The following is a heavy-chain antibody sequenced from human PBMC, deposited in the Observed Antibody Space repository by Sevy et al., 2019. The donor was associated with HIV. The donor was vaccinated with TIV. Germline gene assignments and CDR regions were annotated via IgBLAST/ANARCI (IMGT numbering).Heavy chain of an antibody. D-gene: IGHD3-16*02. Sequence: GGSLRLSCAASGFTFSSYAMSWVRQAPGKGLEGVSAISGSGGSTYYADSVKGRFTISRDNSKNTLYLQMNSLRAEDTAVYYCAKTFDDYVWGSYRYLNWYYFDYWGQGTLVTVSS. V-gene: IGHV3-23*01. CDR2: ISGSGGST. CDR3: AKTFDDYVWGSYRYLNWYYFDY. CDR1: GFTFSSYA. J-gene: IGHJ4*02.